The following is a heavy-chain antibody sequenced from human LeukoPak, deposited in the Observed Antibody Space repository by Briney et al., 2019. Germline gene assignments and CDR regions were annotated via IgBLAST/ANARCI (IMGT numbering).Heavy chain of an antibody. V-gene: IGHV3-74*01. Sequence: GGSLRLSCAASGFTFSSYDMHWVRQATGKGLEWVSRINNDGSFTKYADSVKGRFTISRDNAKNTLSLQMNSLRAEDTAVYYCARVSDPGMNEYFYLWGQGTLVTVSS. CDR1: GFTFSSYD. D-gene: IGHD3-10*01. CDR3: ARVSDPGMNEYFYL. J-gene: IGHJ1*01. CDR2: INNDGSFT.